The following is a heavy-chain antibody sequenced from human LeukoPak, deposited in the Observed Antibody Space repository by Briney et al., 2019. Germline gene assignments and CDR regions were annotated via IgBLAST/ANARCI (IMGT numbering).Heavy chain of an antibody. V-gene: IGHV1-2*02. CDR3: ARWTTVTRAFDY. D-gene: IGHD4-17*01. Sequence: ASVKVSCKTSGYTFTGYYMHWVRQAPGQGLEWMGWINPNSGGTNYAQKFQGRVTMTRDTSISTAYMELSRLRSDDTAVYYCARWTTVTRAFDYWGQGTLVTVSS. CDR1: GYTFTGYY. J-gene: IGHJ4*02. CDR2: INPNSGGT.